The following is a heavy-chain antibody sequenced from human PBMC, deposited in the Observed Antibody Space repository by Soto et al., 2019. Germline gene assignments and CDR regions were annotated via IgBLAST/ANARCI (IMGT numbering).Heavy chain of an antibody. Sequence: QVQLQQWGAGLLKPSETLSLTCAVYGGSFSGYYWSWIRQPPGKGLEWIGEINHSGSTNYNPSLTSRVTISVDTSKNQFSLKLSSVTAADTAVYYCARGLTHYYGSGSEDYWGQGTLVTVSS. J-gene: IGHJ4*02. CDR1: GGSFSGYY. V-gene: IGHV4-34*01. D-gene: IGHD3-10*01. CDR2: INHSGST. CDR3: ARGLTHYYGSGSEDY.